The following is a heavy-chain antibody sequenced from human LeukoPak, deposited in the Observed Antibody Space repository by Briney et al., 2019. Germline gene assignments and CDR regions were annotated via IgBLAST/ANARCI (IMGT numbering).Heavy chain of an antibody. D-gene: IGHD4-17*01. V-gene: IGHV3-30*18. Sequence: PGGSLRLSCAASGFTFSSYGMHWVRQAPGKGLEWVAVISYDGSNKYYADSVKGRFTISRDNSKNTLYLQMNSLRAEDTAVYYCAKPMYGDYFTKQYYFDYWGQGTLVTVSS. CDR3: AKPMYGDYFTKQYYFDY. CDR2: ISYDGSNK. CDR1: GFTFSSYG. J-gene: IGHJ4*02.